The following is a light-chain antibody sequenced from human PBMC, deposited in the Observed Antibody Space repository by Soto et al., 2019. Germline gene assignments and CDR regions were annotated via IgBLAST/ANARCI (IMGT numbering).Light chain of an antibody. CDR3: CSLTTSHTYV. CDR2: EVR. V-gene: IGLV2-14*01. J-gene: IGLJ1*01. CDR1: SSDIGGYDY. Sequence: QSALTQAASVSGSPGQSITISCTGTSSDIGGYDYVSWYQHHPGKAPRLMIYEVRNRPSGVSNRFSGSKSGNTASLTISGLQTEDEADYYCCSLTTSHTYVFGSGTKVTVL.